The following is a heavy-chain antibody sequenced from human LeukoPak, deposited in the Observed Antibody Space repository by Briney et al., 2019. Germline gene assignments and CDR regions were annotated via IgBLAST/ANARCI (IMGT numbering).Heavy chain of an antibody. CDR3: ARFGYYYDSSGSKLTDAFDI. CDR1: GYTFTGYY. V-gene: IGHV1-2*02. CDR2: INPNSGGT. D-gene: IGHD3-22*01. Sequence: ASVKVSCKASGYTFTGYYMHWVRQAPGKGLEWMGWINPNSGGTNYAQKFQGRVTMTRDTSISTAYMELSRLRSDDTAVYYCARFGYYYDSSGSKLTDAFDIWGQGTMVTVSS. J-gene: IGHJ3*02.